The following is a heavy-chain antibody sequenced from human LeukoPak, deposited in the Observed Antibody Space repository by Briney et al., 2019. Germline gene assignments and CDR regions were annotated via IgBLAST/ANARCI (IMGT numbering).Heavy chain of an antibody. J-gene: IGHJ5*02. CDR1: GGSISSGDYY. Sequence: SQTLSLTCTVSGGSISSGDYYRSWIRQPPGKGLEWIGYIYYSGSTYYNPSLKSRVTISVDTSKNQFSLKLSSVTAADTAVYYCAREGFGELSGWFDPWGQGTLVTVSS. D-gene: IGHD3-10*01. CDR3: AREGFGELSGWFDP. V-gene: IGHV4-30-4*01. CDR2: IYYSGST.